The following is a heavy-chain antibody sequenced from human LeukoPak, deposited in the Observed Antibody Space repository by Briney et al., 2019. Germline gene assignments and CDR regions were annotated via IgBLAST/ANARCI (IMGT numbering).Heavy chain of an antibody. D-gene: IGHD1-26*01. CDR2: ISGSGGST. V-gene: IGHV3-23*01. CDR1: GFTFSSYA. J-gene: IGHJ4*02. Sequence: GGSLRLSCAASGFTFSSYAMSWVRQAPGKGLEWASAISGSGGSTYYADSVKGRFTISRDNSKNTLYLQMNSLRAEDTAVYYCAKDTGLRSYARWGQGTLVTVSS. CDR3: AKDTGLRSYAR.